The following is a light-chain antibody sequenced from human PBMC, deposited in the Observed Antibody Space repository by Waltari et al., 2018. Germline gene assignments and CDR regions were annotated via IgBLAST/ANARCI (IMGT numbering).Light chain of an antibody. J-gene: IGKJ3*01. CDR2: DAS. Sequence: DIQMTQSPASLSASVGDRVPITCQASQDIRYYLNWYQQKAGKAPRLLIYDASYLEIGVPSRFSGSASGTEFNLTISSLQPEDLATYYCQQYDDLPHTFGPGTRVDFK. CDR3: QQYDDLPHT. V-gene: IGKV1-33*01. CDR1: QDIRYY.